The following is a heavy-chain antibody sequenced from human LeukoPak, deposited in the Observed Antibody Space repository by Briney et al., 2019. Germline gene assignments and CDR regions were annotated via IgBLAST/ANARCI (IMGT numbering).Heavy chain of an antibody. CDR3: ARAFGYCSSTSCYYFDY. D-gene: IGHD2-2*01. CDR2: INPNSGDT. V-gene: IGHV1-2*02. CDR1: GYTFTGYD. Sequence: ASVKVSCKASGYTFTGYDMHWVRQAPGQGLEWMGWINPNSGDTNYAQKLQGRVTMTRDTSISTAYMELSRLRSDDTAVYYCARAFGYCSSTSCYYFDYWGQGTLVTVSS. J-gene: IGHJ4*02.